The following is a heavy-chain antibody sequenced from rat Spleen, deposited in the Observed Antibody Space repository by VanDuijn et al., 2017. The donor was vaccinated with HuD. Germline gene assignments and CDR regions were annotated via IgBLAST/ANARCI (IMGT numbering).Heavy chain of an antibody. D-gene: IGHD1-12*02. Sequence: EVQLVESAGGLVQPGRSLKLSCVASGFIFSDHYVAWVRQAPTKGLEWVAYISTGGDNTYYRDSVKGRFTISRDNAKSTLYLQLDSLRSEDTATYYCTTDTFYDGTYYPGGFDYWGQGVMVTVSS. CDR3: TTDTFYDGTYYPGGFDY. CDR2: ISTGGDNT. CDR1: GFIFSDHY. J-gene: IGHJ2*01. V-gene: IGHV5-27*01.